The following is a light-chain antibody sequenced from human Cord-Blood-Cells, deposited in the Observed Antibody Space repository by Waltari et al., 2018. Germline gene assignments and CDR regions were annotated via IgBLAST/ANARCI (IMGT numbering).Light chain of an antibody. CDR2: DVS. CDR1: SSDVGGYNY. CDR3: CSYAGSYPWV. Sequence: QSALTQPRSVSGSPGQSVTISCTGTSSDVGGYNYVYWYQQHPGKAPKLMIYDVSKRPSGVPDRFSGSKSGTTASLTISGLQAEDEADYYCCSYAGSYPWVFGGGTKLTVL. V-gene: IGLV2-11*01. J-gene: IGLJ3*02.